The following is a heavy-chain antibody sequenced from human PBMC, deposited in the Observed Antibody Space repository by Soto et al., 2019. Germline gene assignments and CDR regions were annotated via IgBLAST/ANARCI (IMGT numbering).Heavy chain of an antibody. CDR2: ISSSGSTI. Sequence: QVQLLESGGGLVKPGGSLRLSCAASGFTFSDYYMSWIRQAPGKGLEWVSYISSSGSTIYYADSVKGRFTISRDNAKNSLHLQMNSLRAEDTAVYYCAKAVAAAGYYYYYSYSMDVWGKGTTVTVSS. V-gene: IGHV3-11*01. D-gene: IGHD6-13*01. J-gene: IGHJ6*03. CDR3: AKAVAAAGYYYYYSYSMDV. CDR1: GFTFSDYY.